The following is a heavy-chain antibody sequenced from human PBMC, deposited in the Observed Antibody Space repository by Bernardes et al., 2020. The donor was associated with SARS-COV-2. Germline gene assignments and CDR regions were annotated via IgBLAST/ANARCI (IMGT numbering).Heavy chain of an antibody. V-gene: IGHV1-2*02. J-gene: IGHJ4*02. D-gene: IGHD2-15*01. Sequence: ASVKVSCKASRYTFTDYYIHWVRQAPGQGLEWMGWINPNTGGTKYAQKFQGRVTMTRDTPSRTAYRELSWLKNDDKDVNYGASSACRGSCGYVDWGQGALITFSS. CDR2: INPNTGGT. CDR3: ASSACRGSCGYVD. CDR1: RYTFTDYY.